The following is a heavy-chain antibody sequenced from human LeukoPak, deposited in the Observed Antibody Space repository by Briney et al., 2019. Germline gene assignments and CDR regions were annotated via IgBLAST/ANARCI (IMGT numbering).Heavy chain of an antibody. D-gene: IGHD1-1*01. CDR1: GFTFDDYA. CDR3: AKDGGTGTYYYYYMDV. CDR2: VSWNSGST. J-gene: IGHJ6*03. V-gene: IGHV3-9*01. Sequence: GRSLRLSCAASGFTFDDYAMHRVRQAPGKGLDMGSGVSWNSGSTGYADSVKGRFTISRDNAKNSLYLQMNSLRAEDTALYYCAKDGGTGTYYYYYMDVWGKGTTVTVSS.